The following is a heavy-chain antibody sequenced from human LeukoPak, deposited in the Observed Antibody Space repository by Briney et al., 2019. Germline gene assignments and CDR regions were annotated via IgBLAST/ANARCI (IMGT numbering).Heavy chain of an antibody. CDR3: ASRVGIVGATGVFDH. D-gene: IGHD1-26*01. CDR1: GFTFSNYA. V-gene: IGHV3-23*01. CDR2: ISGNGGRT. J-gene: IGHJ5*02. Sequence: PGGSLRLSCAASGFTFSNYAMSWVREAPGKGLEWVSGISGNGGRTYYADSVQGRFTISRDNSRNTLYLQMNSLRAEDTAVYYCASRVGIVGATGVFDHWGQGTLVTVSS.